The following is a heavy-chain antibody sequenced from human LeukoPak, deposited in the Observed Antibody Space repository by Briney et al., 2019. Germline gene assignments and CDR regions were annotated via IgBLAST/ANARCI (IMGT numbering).Heavy chain of an antibody. D-gene: IGHD3/OR15-3a*01. V-gene: IGHV1-18*04. J-gene: IGHJ3*02. CDR1: GDSIIGYY. CDR2: ISAYNGNT. Sequence: TCTVSGDSIIGYYWSWIRQPPGKGLEWMGWISAYNGNTNYAQKLQGRVTMTTDTSTSTAYMELRSLRSDDTAVYYCARVGLRNYAFDIWGQGTMVTVSS. CDR3: ARVGLRNYAFDI.